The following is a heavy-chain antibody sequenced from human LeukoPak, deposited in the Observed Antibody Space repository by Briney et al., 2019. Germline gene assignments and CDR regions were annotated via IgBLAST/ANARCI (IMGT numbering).Heavy chain of an antibody. D-gene: IGHD1-14*01. CDR3: ATETIGRHYDY. CDR1: GFTFSSCG. CDR2: IGPTGTDR. V-gene: IGHV3-21*01. Sequence: PGGSLRLSCAASGFTFSSCGFNWGRQAPGRGLEWVSSIGPTGTDRYYADSVRGRFTISRDNAKNSMYLQMDSLRDEDTAVYYCATETIGRHYDYWGQGTLLTVSS. J-gene: IGHJ4*02.